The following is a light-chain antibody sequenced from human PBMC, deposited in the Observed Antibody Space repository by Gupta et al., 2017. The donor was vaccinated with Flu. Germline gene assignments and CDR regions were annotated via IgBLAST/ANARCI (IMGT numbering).Light chain of an antibody. Sequence: QSALTQPASVSGSPGQSITISCTGTSSDVGDYNYVSWFRQHPGTPPKCRFYEVSNRPTGPSNRFAASDAGTTAFPTTSAHEAEDEGYYYYASSTTTDTRVFGGGTKL. CDR3: ASSTTTDTRV. J-gene: IGLJ3*02. CDR2: EVS. CDR1: SSDVGDYNY. V-gene: IGLV2-14*01.